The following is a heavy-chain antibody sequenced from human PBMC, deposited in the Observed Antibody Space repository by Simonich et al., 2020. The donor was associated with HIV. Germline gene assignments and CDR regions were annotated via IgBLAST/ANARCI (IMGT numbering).Heavy chain of an antibody. V-gene: IGHV1-69*13. CDR3: ARKGGGRGVYYFDY. Sequence: QVQLVQSGAEVKKPGSSVKVSCKASGGTFSSFAISWVRQAPGLGLEWVGGINPIFGTANYAQMFQGSVTITADESTSTAYMELSSLRSEDTGIYYCARKGGGRGVYYFDYWGQGTLVTVSS. CDR1: GGTFSSFA. CDR2: INPIFGTA. J-gene: IGHJ4*02. D-gene: IGHD3-10*01.